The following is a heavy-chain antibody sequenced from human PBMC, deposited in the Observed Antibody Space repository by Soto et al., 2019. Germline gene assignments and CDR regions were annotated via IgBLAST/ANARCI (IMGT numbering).Heavy chain of an antibody. CDR2: IYSGGSA. V-gene: IGHV4-30-2*06. J-gene: IGHJ4*02. CDR1: GDSINTVHYS. D-gene: IGHD3-10*01. Sequence: SETLSLTCIVSGDSINTVHYSWSWIRQSPDKGLEWIGHIYSGGSAYTIPSLKSRVTISVDKSKNQFSLSLSSVTAADSAVYYCARAGIAMLRGLIFPSDFDYWGQGTLVTVSS. CDR3: ARAGIAMLRGLIFPSDFDY.